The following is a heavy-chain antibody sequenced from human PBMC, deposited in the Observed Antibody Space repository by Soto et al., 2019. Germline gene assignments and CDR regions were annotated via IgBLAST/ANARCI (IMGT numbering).Heavy chain of an antibody. CDR3: ASARHIGP. CDR2: IKEDGSER. CDR1: GFTFSNYW. Sequence: GVLRLSCAASGFTFSNYWMSWVRQAPGKGLEWVANIKEDGSERNYVDSVKGRFTISRDNAENSLYLQMNSLRAEDTAVYYCASARHIGPWGQGTLVTVS. V-gene: IGHV3-7*01. J-gene: IGHJ5*02. D-gene: IGHD2-21*01.